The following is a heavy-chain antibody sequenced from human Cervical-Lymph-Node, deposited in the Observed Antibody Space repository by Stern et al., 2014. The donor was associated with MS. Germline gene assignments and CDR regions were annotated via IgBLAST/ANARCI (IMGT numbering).Heavy chain of an antibody. Sequence: VQLEESGGGVVQPGRSLTLSCAASGFSLSNSGMHWVRQAPGKGLEWVAVMSFVGGNKKYGASVKGRFSISRDMANNTLFLQMNSLRPEDTAVYYCMGVGDAMHVWGQGTTVIVSS. V-gene: IGHV3-30*03. CDR3: MGVGDAMHV. CDR1: GFSLSNSG. J-gene: IGHJ6*02. CDR2: MSFVGGNK.